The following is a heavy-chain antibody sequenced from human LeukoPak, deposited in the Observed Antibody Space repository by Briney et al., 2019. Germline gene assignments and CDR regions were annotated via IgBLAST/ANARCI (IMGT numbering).Heavy chain of an antibody. CDR3: AKEKILWFGELNDDI. J-gene: IGHJ3*02. CDR2: IWYDESKK. V-gene: IGHV3-33*06. CDR1: GPTFTNYG. D-gene: IGHD3-10*01. Sequence: GGSLRLPCATPGPTFTNYGFHWARQAPAKGLEWVAVIWYDESKKYYGDSVKGRFTISRDNSKNTLYLQMNSLRAEDTAVYYCAKEKILWFGELNDDIWGQGTMVTVSS.